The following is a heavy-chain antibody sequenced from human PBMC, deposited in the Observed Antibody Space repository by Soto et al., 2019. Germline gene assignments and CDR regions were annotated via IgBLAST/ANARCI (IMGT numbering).Heavy chain of an antibody. CDR3: ARGRSRYCSSTSCYRPNDY. J-gene: IGHJ4*02. CDR2: INHRGST. CDR1: GGSFSGYY. V-gene: IGHV4-34*01. D-gene: IGHD2-2*01. Sequence: PSETLSLTCAVYGGSFSGYYWSWIRQPPGEGLEWIGEINHRGSTNYNPSLKSRVTISVDTSKNQFSLKLSSVTAADTAVYYCARGRSRYCSSTSCYRPNDYWGQGTLVTVSS.